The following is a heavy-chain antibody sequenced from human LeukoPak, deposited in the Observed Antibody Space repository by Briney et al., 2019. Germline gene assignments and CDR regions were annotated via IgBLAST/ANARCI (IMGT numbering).Heavy chain of an antibody. V-gene: IGHV3-30-3*01. CDR3: AREEDLAAAGVDY. Sequence: GGSPRLTCAASGFTFSSYAMHWVRQAPGKGLEWVAVISYDGSNKYYADSVKGRFTISRDNSKNTLYLQMNSLRAEDTAVYYCAREEDLAAAGVDYWGQGTLVTVSS. J-gene: IGHJ4*02. CDR1: GFTFSSYA. CDR2: ISYDGSNK. D-gene: IGHD6-13*01.